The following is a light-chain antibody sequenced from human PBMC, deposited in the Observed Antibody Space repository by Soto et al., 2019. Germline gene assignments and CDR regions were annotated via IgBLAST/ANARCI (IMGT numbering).Light chain of an antibody. V-gene: IGKV1-33*01. J-gene: IGKJ2*01. CDR1: QAINND. CDR2: GAS. Sequence: DLQMTQSPSSLSASVGDRVTITCQASQAINNDLLWYQQKPGQPPKLLIYGASILETGVPSRFSGSGSGKHFTFTITSLQPEDIATYYCQQYDNVPTFGQGTKLE. CDR3: QQYDNVPT.